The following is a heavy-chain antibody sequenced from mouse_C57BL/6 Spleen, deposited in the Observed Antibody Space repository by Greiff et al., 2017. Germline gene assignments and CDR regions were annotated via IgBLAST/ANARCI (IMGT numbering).Heavy chain of an antibody. Sequence: SGAELVRPGASVKLSCTASGFNIKDDYMHWVKQRPEQGLEWIGWIDPENGDTEYASKFQGKATITADTSSNTAYLQLSSLTSEDTAVYYCTTPGDDYESDYWGQGTTLTVSS. V-gene: IGHV14-4*01. D-gene: IGHD2-4*01. CDR1: GFNIKDDY. CDR2: IDPENGDT. CDR3: TTPGDDYESDY. J-gene: IGHJ2*01.